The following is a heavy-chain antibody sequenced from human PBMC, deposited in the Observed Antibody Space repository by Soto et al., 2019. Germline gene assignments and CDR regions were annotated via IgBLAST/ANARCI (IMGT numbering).Heavy chain of an antibody. Sequence: QVQLVESGGGVVQPGGSLRLSCAASGFNFSAYGMHWVRQAPGTGLELVALLSFDASKKYYADSVKGRFTISRDTSRNTLYLQMNSLRVEDTAVYYGRVGVAYWGQGTRVTVSS. J-gene: IGHJ4*02. V-gene: IGHV3-30*03. CDR1: GFNFSAYG. CDR2: LSFDASKK. CDR3: RVGVAY. D-gene: IGHD1-26*01.